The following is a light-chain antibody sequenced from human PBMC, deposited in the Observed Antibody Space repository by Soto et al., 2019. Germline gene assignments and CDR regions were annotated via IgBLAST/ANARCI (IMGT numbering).Light chain of an antibody. Sequence: QSVLTQPPSVSAAPGQKVTISCSGSSSNIGNNYVSWYQQFPGTAPKLLIYDSNMRPSGIPDRFSGSKSGTSATLGITGLQTGDEADYYCGTWDSSLSAVVFGGGTQLTVL. CDR3: GTWDSSLSAVV. V-gene: IGLV1-51*01. CDR2: DSN. J-gene: IGLJ2*01. CDR1: SSNIGNNY.